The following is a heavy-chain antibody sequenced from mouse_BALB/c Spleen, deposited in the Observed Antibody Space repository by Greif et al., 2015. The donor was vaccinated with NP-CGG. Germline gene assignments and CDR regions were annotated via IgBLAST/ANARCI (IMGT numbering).Heavy chain of an antibody. V-gene: IGHV1-18*01. CDR3: ARRYYGSSPYWYFDV. J-gene: IGHJ1*01. CDR1: GYTFTDYN. CDR2: INPNYDST. Sequence: VQLQQSGAELVKPGASVKISCKASGYTFTDYNMDWVKQSHGKSLEWIGDINPNYDSTSYNQKFKGKATLTVDKSSSKAYMELRSLTSEDTAVDYCARRYYGSSPYWYFDVWGAGTTVTVSA. D-gene: IGHD1-1*01.